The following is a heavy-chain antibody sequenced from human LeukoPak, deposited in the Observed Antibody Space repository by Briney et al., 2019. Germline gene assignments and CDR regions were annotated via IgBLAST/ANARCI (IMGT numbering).Heavy chain of an antibody. CDR3: ARATRRDGYNLDY. CDR1: GGSISSYY. J-gene: IGHJ4*02. CDR2: TNYSGST. Sequence: SETLSLTCTVSGGSISSYYWSWIRQPPGKGLEWVGYTNYSGSTNYNPSLKSRVTISVDTSRNQFSLKLSSVTAADTAVYYCARATRRDGYNLDYWGQGTLVTVSS. V-gene: IGHV4-59*01. D-gene: IGHD5-24*01.